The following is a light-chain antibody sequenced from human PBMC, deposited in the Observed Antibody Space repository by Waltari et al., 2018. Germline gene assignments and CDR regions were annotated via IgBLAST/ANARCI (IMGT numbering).Light chain of an antibody. CDR1: SSDVGTYNY. Sequence: QSALTQPASVSGSPGQSITISCTGTSSDVGTYNYVSWYQHHPGKAPKLVIYGVTNRPVGVSKRSSGTKSGNTASLTISGLQAEDEAEYRCTSCTTSATWVFGGGTKLTVL. CDR3: TSCTTSATWV. J-gene: IGLJ3*02. CDR2: GVT. V-gene: IGLV2-14*01.